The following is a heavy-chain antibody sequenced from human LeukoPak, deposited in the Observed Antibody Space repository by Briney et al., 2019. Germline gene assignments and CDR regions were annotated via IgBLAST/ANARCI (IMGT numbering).Heavy chain of an antibody. CDR3: VSGYCSSTTCYRGAY. CDR1: GFTFGNYW. D-gene: IGHD2-2*03. Sequence: GGSLRLSCAASGFTFGNYWMHWVRQAPGKGLLWVSRISDDGSSANYADSVQGRFTISRDNAKNTVYLQMHSLRAEDTAVYYGVSGYCSSTTCYRGAYWGQGTLVTVSS. CDR2: ISDDGSSA. V-gene: IGHV3-74*01. J-gene: IGHJ4*02.